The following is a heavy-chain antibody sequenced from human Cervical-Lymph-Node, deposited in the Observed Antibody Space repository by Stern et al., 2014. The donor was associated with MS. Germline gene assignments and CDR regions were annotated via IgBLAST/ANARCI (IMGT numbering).Heavy chain of an antibody. CDR3: ASERYTYYDDQRPPGGFDP. D-gene: IGHD3-3*01. CDR1: GITFSHSA. CDR2: VVVFNGDV. V-gene: IGHV1-58*02. Sequence: QLVQSGPEVKTPGTSVKVSCKASGITFSHSAIQWLRQARGQRPEWIGWVVVFNGDVNYAPRFQERVTITRDMSTSTVYMELRSLRSEDTAIYYCASERYTYYDDQRPPGGFDPWGQGTLVTVSS. J-gene: IGHJ5*02.